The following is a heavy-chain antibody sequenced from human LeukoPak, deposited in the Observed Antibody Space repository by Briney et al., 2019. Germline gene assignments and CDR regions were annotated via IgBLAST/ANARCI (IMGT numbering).Heavy chain of an antibody. D-gene: IGHD4-17*01. CDR2: ISAYNGNT. CDR1: GYRFISNY. J-gene: IGHJ4*02. CDR3: ARAPGLRTDY. Sequence: GASVKISCKASGYRFISNYIQWVRQAPGLGLEWMGWISAYNGNTNYAQKLQGRVTMTTDTSTSTAYMELRSLRSDDTAVYYCARAPGLRTDYWGQGTLVTVSS. V-gene: IGHV1-18*04.